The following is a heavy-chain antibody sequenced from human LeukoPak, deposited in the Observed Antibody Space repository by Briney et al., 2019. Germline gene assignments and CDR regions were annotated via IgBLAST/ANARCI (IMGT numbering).Heavy chain of an antibody. CDR1: GDSISSDIW. Sequence: SETLSLTCAVSGDSISSDIWWNWVRQPPGKGLEWIGEIHHSGGINYNPSLKSRVTISVDTSKNQFSLKLNSVTATDTAVHYCARHYGPRGQGTLVTVSS. CDR2: IHHSGGI. J-gene: IGHJ4*02. D-gene: IGHD3-16*01. CDR3: ARHYGP. V-gene: IGHV4-4*02.